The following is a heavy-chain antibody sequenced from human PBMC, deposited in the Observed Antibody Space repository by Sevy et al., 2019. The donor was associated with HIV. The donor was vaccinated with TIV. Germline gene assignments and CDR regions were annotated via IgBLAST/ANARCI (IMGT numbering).Heavy chain of an antibody. CDR1: GGSISSYY. V-gene: IGHV4-59*13. Sequence: SETLSLTCTVSGGSISSYYWSWIRQPPGKGLEWIGYSYYSGSTNYNPSLKSRVTISVDTSKNQFSLKLSSVTAADTAVYYCATSTMIVVNDAFDIWGQGTMVTVSS. J-gene: IGHJ3*02. CDR2: SYYSGST. CDR3: ATSTMIVVNDAFDI. D-gene: IGHD3-22*01.